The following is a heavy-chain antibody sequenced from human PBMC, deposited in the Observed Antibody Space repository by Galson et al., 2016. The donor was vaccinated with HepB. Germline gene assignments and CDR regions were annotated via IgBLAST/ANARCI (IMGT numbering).Heavy chain of an antibody. V-gene: IGHV3-21*01. CDR2: ISSSSSYI. J-gene: IGHJ3*02. CDR1: GFTFSSYS. Sequence: SLRLSCAASGFTFSSYSMNWVRQAPGKGLEWVPSISSSSSYIYYADSVKGRFTISRDNAKNSLYLQMNSLRAEDTAVYYCARGLLWFGELSMGAFDIWGQGTMVTVSS. D-gene: IGHD3-10*01. CDR3: ARGLLWFGELSMGAFDI.